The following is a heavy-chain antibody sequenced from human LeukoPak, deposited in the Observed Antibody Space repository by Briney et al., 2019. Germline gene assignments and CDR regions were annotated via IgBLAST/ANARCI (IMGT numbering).Heavy chain of an antibody. CDR3: ARGFGYSSGWYMVGSFDI. CDR1: GYTFTSYD. Sequence: ASVKVSCKASGYTFTSYDMHWVRQAPGQGLEWMGIINPSGGSTSYAQKFQGRVTMTRDMSTSTVYMELSSLRSEDTAVYYCARGFGYSSGWYMVGSFDIWGQGTMVTVSS. J-gene: IGHJ3*02. V-gene: IGHV1-46*01. D-gene: IGHD6-19*01. CDR2: INPSGGST.